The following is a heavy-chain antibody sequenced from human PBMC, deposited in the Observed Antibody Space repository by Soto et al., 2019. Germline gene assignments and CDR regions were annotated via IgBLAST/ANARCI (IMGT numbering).Heavy chain of an antibody. CDR3: SYGSSFDY. D-gene: IGHD3-10*01. CDR1: GASLRSGSYY. J-gene: IGHJ4*02. CDR2: ISHSGRT. V-gene: IGHV4-61*01. Sequence: SETLSLTCTVSGASLRSGSYYWSWTRQPPGKGLEWIGYISHSGRTNYDPSLKSRLTMSVDTSQNQFSLQLNSVTAADTAVYYCSYGSSFDYWGQGTLVTVSS.